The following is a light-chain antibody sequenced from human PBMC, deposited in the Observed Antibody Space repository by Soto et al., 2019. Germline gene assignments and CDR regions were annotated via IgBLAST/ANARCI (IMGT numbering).Light chain of an antibody. CDR1: TSNIGAAYA. V-gene: IGLV1-40*01. J-gene: IGLJ3*02. Sequence: QSVLTQPPSVSGAPGQRITISCTGNTSNIGAAYAVHWYKQLPGTVPKLLIYGTTNRPSEVPDRFSGSRSGSSASLAITGLQAEDEADYFCQSYDSRLSGSVLFGGGTKVTVL. CDR2: GTT. CDR3: QSYDSRLSGSVL.